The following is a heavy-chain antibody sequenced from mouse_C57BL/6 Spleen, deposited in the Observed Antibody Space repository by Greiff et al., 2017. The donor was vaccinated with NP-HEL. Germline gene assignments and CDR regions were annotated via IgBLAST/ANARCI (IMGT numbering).Heavy chain of an antibody. CDR3: ARSRVGRYFDY. CDR1: GYSFTGYY. J-gene: IGHJ2*01. Sequence: VQLQQSGPALVKPGASVKISCKASGYSFTGYYMNWVKQSPEKSLEWIGEINPSTGGTTYNQKFKAKATLTVDKSSSTAYMQLKSLTSEDSAVYYCARSRVGRYFDYWGQGTTLTVSS. D-gene: IGHD4-1*01. CDR2: INPSTGGT. V-gene: IGHV1-42*01.